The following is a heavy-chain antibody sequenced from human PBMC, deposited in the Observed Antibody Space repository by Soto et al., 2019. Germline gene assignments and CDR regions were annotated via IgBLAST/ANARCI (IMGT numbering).Heavy chain of an antibody. Sequence: PSETLSLTCTVSGGSISSYYWSWIRQPPGKGLEWIGYIYYSGSTNYNPSLKSRVTISVDTSKNQFSLKLNSMTAADTAVYYCGRTNYGSGSTYFDYWGQGTLVTVSS. D-gene: IGHD3-10*01. CDR2: IYYSGST. CDR3: GRTNYGSGSTYFDY. CDR1: GGSISSYY. V-gene: IGHV4-59*08. J-gene: IGHJ4*02.